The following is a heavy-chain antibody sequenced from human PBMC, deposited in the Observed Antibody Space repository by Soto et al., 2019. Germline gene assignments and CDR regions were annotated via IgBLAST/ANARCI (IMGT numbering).Heavy chain of an antibody. CDR3: ATEGNVGIVRPAPLCDY. Sequence: QVQLEQSGAEVKKPGSSVKVSCKASRGTFSTYAINWVRQAPGQGLEWMGGIIPTSGTTNYAHKFQGTVAITADASTSTSYMDLSTLSSEDTAIYYCATEGNVGIVRPAPLCDYWGQGTLVTVSS. CDR2: IIPTSGTT. CDR1: RGTFSTYA. J-gene: IGHJ4*02. D-gene: IGHD2-15*01. V-gene: IGHV1-69*01.